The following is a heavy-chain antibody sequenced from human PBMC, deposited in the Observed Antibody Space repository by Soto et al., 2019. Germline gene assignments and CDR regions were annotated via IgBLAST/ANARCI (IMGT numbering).Heavy chain of an antibody. J-gene: IGHJ4*02. CDR1: GGSIISGYY. V-gene: IGHV4-61*01. CDR2: IFHSGIT. Sequence: PSETLSLTCSVSGGSIISGYYWSWIRQPPGRGLEWIAYIFHSGITNYNPSLKSRVTISVDTSKNQFSLKLNSLTAADTAVYYCARGEAASGPPFDLWGQGTLVTV. CDR3: ARGEAASGPPFDL. D-gene: IGHD6-13*01.